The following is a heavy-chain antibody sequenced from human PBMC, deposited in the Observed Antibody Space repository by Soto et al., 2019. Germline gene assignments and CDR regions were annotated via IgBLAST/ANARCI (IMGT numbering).Heavy chain of an antibody. CDR3: ARDGEGY. Sequence: GSLRLSCAASGFIFSNYGMHWVRQVPGKGLVWVSRINTDGRETNYADSVKGRFTVSRDNAKNTQFLQMNSLRVEDTAVYYCARDGEGYWGQGTLVTVSS. V-gene: IGHV3-74*01. CDR2: INTDGRET. D-gene: IGHD2-21*01. J-gene: IGHJ4*02. CDR1: GFIFSNYG.